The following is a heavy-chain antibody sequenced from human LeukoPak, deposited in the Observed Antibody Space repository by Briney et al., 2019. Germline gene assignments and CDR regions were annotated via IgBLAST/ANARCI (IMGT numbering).Heavy chain of an antibody. J-gene: IGHJ3*02. V-gene: IGHV1-2*06. D-gene: IGHD3-22*01. Sequence: ASVKVSCKASGYTFTGYYMHWVRQAPGQGLEGMGRINPNSGGTNYAQKFQGRVTMTRDTSISTAYMELSRLRSDGTAVYYCASLGITMTRAFDIWGQGTTFTVSS. CDR3: ASLGITMTRAFDI. CDR1: GYTFTGYY. CDR2: INPNSGGT.